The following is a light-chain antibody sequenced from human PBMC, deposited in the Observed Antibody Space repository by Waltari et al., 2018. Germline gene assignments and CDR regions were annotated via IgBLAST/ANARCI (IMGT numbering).Light chain of an antibody. J-gene: IGLJ2*01. CDR2: GNN. V-gene: IGLV1-40*01. CDR3: QSFDNMLSGGVV. Sequence: QSVLTQPPSVSGTPGQRVTISCSGSTSNIGAGHDVHWYQHLPGTAPKLLIYGNNNRPSGVTDRFAGSKSGTSASLDITGLQADDEADYFCQSFDNMLSGGVVFGGGTKLAVL. CDR1: TSNIGAGHD.